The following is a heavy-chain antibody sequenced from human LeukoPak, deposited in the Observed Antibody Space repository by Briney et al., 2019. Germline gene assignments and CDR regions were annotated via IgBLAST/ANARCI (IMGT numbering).Heavy chain of an antibody. D-gene: IGHD1-1*01. CDR2: IRSSSSHI. CDR3: VRGIWNGPYY. CDR1: GLTFSIFG. Sequence: GGSLRLSCAASGLTFSIFGINWVRHAPGKGREWVSYIRSSSSHIYYADSVKGRFTISRDNAKNSLHLQMNSLRSEATALYYCVRGIWNGPYYWGQGTLVSVPS. V-gene: IGHV3-48*01. J-gene: IGHJ4*02.